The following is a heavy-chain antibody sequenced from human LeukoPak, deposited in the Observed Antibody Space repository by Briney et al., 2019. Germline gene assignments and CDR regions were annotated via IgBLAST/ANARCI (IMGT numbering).Heavy chain of an antibody. Sequence: ASVKVSCKASGYSFTDYYMHWVRQAPGQGLEWTGWINPNSGDTNFAQRFQGRVTMTRDTSISTVYMELSRLRSDDTAVYYCARERYSGSYLAFSDFLYWGQGTLVTVSS. CDR3: ARERYSGSYLAFSDFLY. J-gene: IGHJ4*02. V-gene: IGHV1-2*02. CDR1: GYSFTDYY. D-gene: IGHD1-26*01. CDR2: INPNSGDT.